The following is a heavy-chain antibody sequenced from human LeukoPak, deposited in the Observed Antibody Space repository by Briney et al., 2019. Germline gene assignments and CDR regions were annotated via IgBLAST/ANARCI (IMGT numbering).Heavy chain of an antibody. CDR1: GFTFSGYG. D-gene: IGHD3-10*01. J-gene: IGHJ6*02. CDR2: ISFDGSDK. CDR3: AKEVSADYYGSESYYASTAHNGMDV. V-gene: IGHV3-30*18. Sequence: GGSLRLSCAASGFTFSGYGMHWVRQAPGKGLEWVAVISFDGSDKHHADSAKGRFTISRDNSKNTLYLQMNNLRAEDTAIYYCAKEVSADYYGSESYYASTAHNGMDVWGQGTTVTVSS.